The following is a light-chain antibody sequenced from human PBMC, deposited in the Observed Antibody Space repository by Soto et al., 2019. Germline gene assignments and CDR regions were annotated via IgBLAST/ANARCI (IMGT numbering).Light chain of an antibody. Sequence: DIQMTQSPSTLSASVGDRVTITCRASQSISSWLAWYQQKPGKAPKLLIYDASSMESGVPSRFSGSGSGTEFTLTISSLHPDDFASYYCQQYNRYSRTFGQGTKLEIK. CDR1: QSISSW. J-gene: IGKJ2*01. CDR3: QQYNRYSRT. CDR2: DAS. V-gene: IGKV1-5*01.